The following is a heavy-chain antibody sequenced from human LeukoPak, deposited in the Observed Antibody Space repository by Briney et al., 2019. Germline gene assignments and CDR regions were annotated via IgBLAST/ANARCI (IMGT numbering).Heavy chain of an antibody. CDR3: ARGPAISLDTGYFDY. CDR1: GGSISSYY. CDR2: IYTSGSI. Sequence: PSETLSLTCTVSGGSISSYYWSWIRQPAGKGLEWIGRIYTSGSITYNPSLKSRVTISVDTSKSQFSLKLSSVTAADTAVYYCARGPAISLDTGYFDYWGQGTLVTVSS. V-gene: IGHV4-4*07. D-gene: IGHD5-18*01. J-gene: IGHJ4*02.